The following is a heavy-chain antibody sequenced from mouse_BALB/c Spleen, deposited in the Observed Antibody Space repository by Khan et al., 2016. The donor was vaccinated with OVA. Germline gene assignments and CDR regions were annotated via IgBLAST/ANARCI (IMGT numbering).Heavy chain of an antibody. Sequence: LVESGPELKKPGVTVKISCKASGYTFTTYGMNWVKQAPGKGLKWMGWINTYTGEPTYVDDFKGRFAFSLETSASTAYLQINNLKSEYTATYFCARVGYSGTMDYWGQGTSGTVSS. V-gene: IGHV9-3-1*01. J-gene: IGHJ4*01. D-gene: IGHD2-14*01. CDR2: INTYTGEP. CDR3: ARVGYSGTMDY. CDR1: GYTFTTYG.